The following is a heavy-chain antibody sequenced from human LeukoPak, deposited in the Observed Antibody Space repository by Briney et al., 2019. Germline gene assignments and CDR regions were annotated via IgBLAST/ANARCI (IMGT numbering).Heavy chain of an antibody. CDR3: ARDLVTVTKGFDI. J-gene: IGHJ3*02. CDR1: ADSFSSHY. V-gene: IGHV4-59*11. CDR2: ISCIGST. Sequence: SETLSLTCAVSADSFSSHYWTWIRQSPGKGLEWIGYISCIGSTNYNPSLKSRVTISIDTSKNQFSLKLRSVTAADTAVYYCARDLVTVTKGFDIWGQGTMVSVSS. D-gene: IGHD4-17*01.